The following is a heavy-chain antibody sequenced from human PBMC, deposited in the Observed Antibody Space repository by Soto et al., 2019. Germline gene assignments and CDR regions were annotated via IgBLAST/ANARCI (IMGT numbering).Heavy chain of an antibody. Sequence: GPSVKVSCKASGYTFTSYDINWVRQATGQGREWMGWMNPNSGNTGYAQKFQGRVTMTRNTSISTAYMELSSLRSEDTAVYYCARGYGSSWYNYWGQGTLVNVSS. D-gene: IGHD6-13*01. CDR1: GYTFTSYD. CDR2: MNPNSGNT. V-gene: IGHV1-8*01. J-gene: IGHJ4*02. CDR3: ARGYGSSWYNY.